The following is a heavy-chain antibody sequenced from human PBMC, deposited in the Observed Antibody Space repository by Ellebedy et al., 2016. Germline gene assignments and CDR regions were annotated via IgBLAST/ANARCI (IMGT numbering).Heavy chain of an antibody. J-gene: IGHJ4*02. CDR1: GFTFSDYY. Sequence: GGSLRLXXAASGFTFSDYYMSWIRQAPGKGLEWVSYISSSGSTIYYADSVKGRFTISRDNAKNSLYLQMNSLRAEDTAVYYCASSSGWSMNYFDYWGQGTLVTVSS. CDR2: ISSSGSTI. V-gene: IGHV3-11*01. D-gene: IGHD6-19*01. CDR3: ASSSGWSMNYFDY.